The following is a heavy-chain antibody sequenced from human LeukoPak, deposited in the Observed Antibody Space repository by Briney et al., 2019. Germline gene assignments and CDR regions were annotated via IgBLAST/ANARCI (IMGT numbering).Heavy chain of an antibody. D-gene: IGHD6-13*01. Sequence: SQTLSLTCTVPGGSISSGDYYWSWIRQPPGKGLEWIGYIYYSGSTYYNPSLKSRVTISVDTSKNQFSLKLSSVTAADTAVYYCARGGLYSSSWLNWFDPWGQGTLVTVSS. V-gene: IGHV4-30-4*01. CDR3: ARGGLYSSSWLNWFDP. J-gene: IGHJ5*02. CDR1: GGSISSGDYY. CDR2: IYYSGST.